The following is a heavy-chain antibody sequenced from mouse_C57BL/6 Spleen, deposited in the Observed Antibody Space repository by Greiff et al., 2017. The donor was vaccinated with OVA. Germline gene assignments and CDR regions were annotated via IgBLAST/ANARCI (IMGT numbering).Heavy chain of an antibody. Sequence: VKLMESGAELVRPGASVTLSCKASGYTFTDYEMHWVKQTPVHGLEWIGAIDPETGGTAYNQKFKGKAILTADKSSSTAYMELRSLTSEYSAVYYCTRSLHYYGSSYWYFDVWGTGTTVTVAS. J-gene: IGHJ1*03. D-gene: IGHD1-1*01. CDR1: GYTFTDYE. CDR3: TRSLHYYGSSYWYFDV. CDR2: IDPETGGT. V-gene: IGHV1-15*01.